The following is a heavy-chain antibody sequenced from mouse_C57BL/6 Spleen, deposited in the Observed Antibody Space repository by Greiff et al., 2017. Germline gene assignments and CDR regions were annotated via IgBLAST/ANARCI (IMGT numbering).Heavy chain of an antibody. CDR3: AKRITTVVAQYARDY. D-gene: IGHD1-1*01. CDR2: IWRSGST. J-gene: IGHJ4*01. Sequence: VKLQESGPGLVQPSQSLSITCTVSGFSLTSYGVHWVRQSPGKGLEWLGVIWRSGSTDYNAAFMSIQSITKDNSKSQVFYKINSLQVDDTTIYYCAKRITTVVAQYARDYWGQVTSVTGSS. V-gene: IGHV2-5*01. CDR1: GFSLTSYG.